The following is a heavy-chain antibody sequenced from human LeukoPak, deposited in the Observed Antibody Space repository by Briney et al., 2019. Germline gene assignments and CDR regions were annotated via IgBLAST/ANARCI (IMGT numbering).Heavy chain of an antibody. CDR1: GGSISSSSYY. D-gene: IGHD3-22*01. J-gene: IGHJ4*02. Sequence: SETLSLTCTVSGGSISSSSYYWGWIRQPPGKGLEWIGSIYYSGSTYYNPSLKSRVTISVDTSKNQFSLKLSSVTAADTAVYYCARDRFRSGYYRSHDDYWGQGTLVTVSS. CDR2: IYYSGST. CDR3: ARDRFRSGYYRSHDDY. V-gene: IGHV4-39*07.